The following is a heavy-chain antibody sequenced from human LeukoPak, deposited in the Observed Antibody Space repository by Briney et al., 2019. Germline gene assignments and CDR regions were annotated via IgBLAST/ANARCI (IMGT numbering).Heavy chain of an antibody. CDR1: GYTFTGYY. CDR3: ARGGYYYDSSGGNWFDP. Sequence: ASVKVSCKASGYTFTGYYMHWVRRAPGQGLEWMGWINPNSGGTNYAQKFQGRVTMTRDTSISTAYMELSRLRSDDTAVYYCARGGYYYDSSGGNWFDPWGQGTLVTVSS. J-gene: IGHJ5*02. D-gene: IGHD3-22*01. V-gene: IGHV1-2*02. CDR2: INPNSGGT.